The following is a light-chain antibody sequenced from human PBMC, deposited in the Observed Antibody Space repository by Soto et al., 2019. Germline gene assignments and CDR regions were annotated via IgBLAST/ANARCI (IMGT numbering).Light chain of an antibody. V-gene: IGKV3-20*01. J-gene: IGKJ1*01. CDR1: QSLSSSY. CDR2: GST. CDR3: QQYGSSPPRT. Sequence: EIVLTQSPGTLSLSPGERATLSCRASQSLSSSYLAWYQHKPGQAPRRLIDGSTTRATGIPDRFSGSGSGTDFTLTISRLEPDDFAVYYYQQYGSSPPRTFGQGTMVEIK.